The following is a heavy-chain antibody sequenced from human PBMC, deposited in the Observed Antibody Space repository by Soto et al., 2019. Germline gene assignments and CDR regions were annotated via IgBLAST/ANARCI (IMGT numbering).Heavy chain of an antibody. V-gene: IGHV3-74*01. J-gene: IGHJ4*02. D-gene: IGHD1-7*01. Sequence: GGSLRLSCAASGFTFTHYRIHWVRQAPGKGLVWVSRVNSDGSSTNYADAVKGRFTISRDNSKNMAYLQMNNLTVEDTGVYYCAKAGDWNYVYDFWGLGTLVTVSS. CDR1: GFTFTHYR. CDR3: AKAGDWNYVYDF. CDR2: VNSDGSST.